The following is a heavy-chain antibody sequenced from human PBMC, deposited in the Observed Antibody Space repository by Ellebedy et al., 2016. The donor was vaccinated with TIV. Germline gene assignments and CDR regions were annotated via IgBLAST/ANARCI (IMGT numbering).Heavy chain of an antibody. CDR1: GFTFSSYS. V-gene: IGHV3-21*04. Sequence: PGGSLRLSCAASGFTFSSYSMNWVRQAPGKGLGWVSSITSSSSHINYADLVKGRFTISRDNAKNSLYLQMNSLRAEDMALYYCAKGWGGYYYYGMDVWGQGTTVTVSS. CDR3: AKGWGGYYYYGMDV. D-gene: IGHD3-3*01. J-gene: IGHJ6*02. CDR2: ITSSSSHI.